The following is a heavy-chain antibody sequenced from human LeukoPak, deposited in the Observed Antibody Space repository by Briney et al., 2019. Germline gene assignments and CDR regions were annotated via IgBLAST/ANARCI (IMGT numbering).Heavy chain of an antibody. Sequence: PGGSLRLSCAASGFTFDDYAMHWVRQAPGKGLEWVSGISWNSGSIGYADSVKGRFTISRDNAKNSLYLQMNSLRAEDTAVYYCATISSSPSFDYWGQGTLVTVSS. CDR1: GFTFDDYA. D-gene: IGHD6-6*01. CDR2: ISWNSGSI. CDR3: ATISSSPSFDY. J-gene: IGHJ4*02. V-gene: IGHV3-9*01.